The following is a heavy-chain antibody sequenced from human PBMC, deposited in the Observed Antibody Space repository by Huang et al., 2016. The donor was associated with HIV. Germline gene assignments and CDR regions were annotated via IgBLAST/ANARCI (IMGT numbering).Heavy chain of an antibody. Sequence: QVQLQESGPGLVRPSKTLSLMCTVSGGPLSGHFWSWLWQSPGKGLEWVGTTYSSGNTNYHPSLKGRVSMLADTSKNTFSLTLFSVTAANTAVYYCAKGGSVTLVGVVMKNQYHWFDPWGQGTLVTVSS. V-gene: IGHV4-59*11. D-gene: IGHD3-3*01. CDR2: TYSSGNT. J-gene: IGHJ5*02. CDR1: GGPLSGHF. CDR3: AKGGSVTLVGVVMKNQYHWFDP.